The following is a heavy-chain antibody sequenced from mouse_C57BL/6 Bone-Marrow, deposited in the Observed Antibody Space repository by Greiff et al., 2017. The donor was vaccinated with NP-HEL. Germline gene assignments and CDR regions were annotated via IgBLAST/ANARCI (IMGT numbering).Heavy chain of an antibody. CDR1: GFTFSSYA. CDR2: ISDGGSYT. Sequence: EVQRVESGGGLVKPGGSLKLSCAASGFTFSSYAMSWVRQTPEKRLEWVATISDGGSYTYYPDNVKGRFTISRDNAKNNLYLQMSHLKSEDTAMYYCARGYYRAMDYWGQGTSVTVSS. D-gene: IGHD2-3*01. CDR3: ARGYYRAMDY. J-gene: IGHJ4*01. V-gene: IGHV5-4*01.